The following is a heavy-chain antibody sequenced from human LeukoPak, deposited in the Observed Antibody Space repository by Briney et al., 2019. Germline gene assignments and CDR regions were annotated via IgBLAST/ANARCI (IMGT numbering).Heavy chain of an antibody. J-gene: IGHJ4*02. CDR2: INAGNGDT. D-gene: IGHD6-13*01. CDR1: GYTFTGYA. CDR3: ARGSSSWPYYFDY. V-gene: IGHV1-3*01. Sequence: ASVKVSCKASGYTFTGYATHWVRQAPGQRLEWMGWINAGNGDTKYSQKFHDRVTITSDTSATTAYMELSSLRSEDTAVYYCARGSSSWPYYFDYWGQGTLVTVSS.